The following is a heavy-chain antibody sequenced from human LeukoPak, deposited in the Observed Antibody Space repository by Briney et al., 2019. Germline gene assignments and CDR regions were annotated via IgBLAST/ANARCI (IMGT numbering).Heavy chain of an antibody. CDR3: ASAMAEKDIDY. D-gene: IGHD5-18*01. Sequence: PSETLSLTCTVSGGSVSSGSYYWSWIRQPPGKGLEWIGYIYYSGSTNYNPSLKSRVTISVDTSENQFSLKLSSVTAADTAVYYCASAMAEKDIDYWGQGTLVTVSS. CDR2: IYYSGST. J-gene: IGHJ4*02. V-gene: IGHV4-61*01. CDR1: GGSVSSGSYY.